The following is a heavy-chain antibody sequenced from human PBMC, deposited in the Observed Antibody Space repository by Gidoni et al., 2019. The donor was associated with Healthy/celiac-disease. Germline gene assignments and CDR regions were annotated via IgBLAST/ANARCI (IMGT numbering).Heavy chain of an antibody. CDR2: INHSGST. CDR1: GGSFSGYY. D-gene: IGHD1-1*01. CDR3: ASHSWNLPNYCMDV. Sequence: QVQLQQWGAGLLKPSETLSLTCAVYGGSFSGYYWSWIRQPPGKGLEWIGEINHSGSTNYNPSLKSRVIISVDTSKNQFSLKLSSVTAADTAVYYCASHSWNLPNYCMDVWGKGTTVTVSS. J-gene: IGHJ6*03. V-gene: IGHV4-34*01.